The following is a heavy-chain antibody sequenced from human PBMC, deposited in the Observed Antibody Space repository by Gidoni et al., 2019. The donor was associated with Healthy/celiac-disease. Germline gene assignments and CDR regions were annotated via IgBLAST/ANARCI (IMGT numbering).Heavy chain of an antibody. J-gene: IGHJ4*02. CDR2: IISSSSYI. CDR1: GFTFSIYS. Sequence: EVQLVESGGGLVKRGGSLRLSCAASGFTFSIYSMHWVRQSPGKGLAWVSSIISSSSYIYYADSVKGRFTISRDNAKNSLYLQMNSLRAEDTAVYYCARDPHTPRYCSGGSCYSGDGDYWGQGTLVTVSS. CDR3: ARDPHTPRYCSGGSCYSGDGDY. D-gene: IGHD2-15*01. V-gene: IGHV3-21*01.